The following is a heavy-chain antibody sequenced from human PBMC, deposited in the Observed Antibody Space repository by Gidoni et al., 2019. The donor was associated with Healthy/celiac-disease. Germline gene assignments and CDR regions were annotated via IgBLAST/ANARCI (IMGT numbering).Heavy chain of an antibody. CDR1: GGTFSSYA. J-gene: IGHJ4*02. CDR3: ARSLSERLNFGELALFDY. Sequence: QVQLVQSGAEVKKPGSSVKVSCKASGGTFSSYAISWVRQAPGQGLEWMGGIIPIFGTANYAQKFQGRVTITADESTSTAYMELSSLRSEDTAVYYCARSLSERLNFGELALFDYWGQGTLVTVSS. D-gene: IGHD3-10*01. CDR2: IIPIFGTA. V-gene: IGHV1-69*01.